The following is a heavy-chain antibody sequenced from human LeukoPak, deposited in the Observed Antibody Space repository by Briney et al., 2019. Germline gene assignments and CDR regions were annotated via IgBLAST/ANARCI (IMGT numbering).Heavy chain of an antibody. CDR1: GGSFSGYY. CDR3: ARVKGVVTAILDY. D-gene: IGHD2-21*02. V-gene: IGHV4-34*01. CDR2: INHSGST. Sequence: PSETLSLTCAVYGGSFSGYYWSWIRQPPGKGLEWIGEINHSGSTNYNPSLKSRVTISVDKSKNQFSLKLSSVTAADTAVYYCARVKGVVTAILDYWGQGTLVTVSS. J-gene: IGHJ4*02.